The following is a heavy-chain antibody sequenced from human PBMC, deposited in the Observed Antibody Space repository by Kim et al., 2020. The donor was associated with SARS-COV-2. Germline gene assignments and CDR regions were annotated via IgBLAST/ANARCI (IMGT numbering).Heavy chain of an antibody. V-gene: IGHV3-7*01. CDR2: IRQDGSER. Sequence: GGSLRLSCAASGFTLSSYWMTWVRQAPGKGLEWVASIRQDGSERNYVDSVKGRFTISRDNAKNSLSLQVNSLRAEDTAVYYCARGRTLDYWGQGTLVTVSS. J-gene: IGHJ4*02. CDR1: GFTLSSYW. CDR3: ARGRTLDY.